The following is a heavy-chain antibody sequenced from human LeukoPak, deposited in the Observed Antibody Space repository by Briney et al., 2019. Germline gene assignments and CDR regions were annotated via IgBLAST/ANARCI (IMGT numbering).Heavy chain of an antibody. CDR1: GFTFSSYA. D-gene: IGHD2-21*01. V-gene: IGHV3-23*01. J-gene: IGHJ6*02. Sequence: GGSLRLSCAASGFTFSSYAMSWVRQAPGKGLGWVSAISGSGGSTYYADSVKGRFTISRDNSKNTLYLQMNSLRADGTGVYYCAKRYYSSYGMDVWGQGTTVTVSS. CDR3: AKRYYSSYGMDV. CDR2: ISGSGGST.